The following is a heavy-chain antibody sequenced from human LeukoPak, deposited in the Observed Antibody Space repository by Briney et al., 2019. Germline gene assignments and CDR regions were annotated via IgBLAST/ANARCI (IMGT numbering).Heavy chain of an antibody. V-gene: IGHV4-59*01. D-gene: IGHD5-18*01. CDR2: IYYSGST. Sequence: SETLSLTCTVSGGSISTYYWSWIRQPPGKGLEWIGYIYYSGSTNYNPSLESRVSISVDTFKNQFSLRLSSVTAADTAVYYCTGTAMVNNWFDPWGQGTLVTVSS. CDR1: GGSISTYY. J-gene: IGHJ5*02. CDR3: TGTAMVNNWFDP.